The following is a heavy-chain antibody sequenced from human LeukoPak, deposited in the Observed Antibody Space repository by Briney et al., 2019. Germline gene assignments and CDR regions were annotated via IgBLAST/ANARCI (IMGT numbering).Heavy chain of an antibody. CDR2: ISGSGGST. J-gene: IGHJ6*02. Sequence: GGSLRLSCAASGFTFSSYAMSWVRQAPGKGLEWVSAISGSGGSTYYADSVKGRFTISRDNSKNTLYLQMNSLRAEDTAVYYCAKDLGPEWLLKRDSVDYYYYYGMDVWGQGTTVTVSS. V-gene: IGHV3-23*01. CDR1: GFTFSSYA. D-gene: IGHD3-3*01. CDR3: AKDLGPEWLLKRDSVDYYYYYGMDV.